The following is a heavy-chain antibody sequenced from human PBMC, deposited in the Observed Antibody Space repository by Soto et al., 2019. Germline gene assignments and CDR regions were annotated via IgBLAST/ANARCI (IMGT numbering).Heavy chain of an antibody. CDR2: IFHSGTT. CDR1: GFSISRGYH. J-gene: IGHJ4*02. D-gene: IGHD3-16*01. CDR3: ARDTYDHVDY. Sequence: LSLTCAVSGFSISRGYHWGWIRQPPGKGLEWTGSIFHSGTTYYNPSLKSRVTISIDTSNNQFSLSLNSATAADTAIYYCARDTYDHVDYWGQGMLVTVSS. V-gene: IGHV4-38-2*02.